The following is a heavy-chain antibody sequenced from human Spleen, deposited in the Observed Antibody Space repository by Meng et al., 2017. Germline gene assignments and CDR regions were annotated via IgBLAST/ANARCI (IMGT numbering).Heavy chain of an antibody. J-gene: IGHJ5*02. Sequence: QVQLQESGQVLVKPSEALSLTCTVSGGSISNYYWSWIRQPPGKGLEWIGYIYNSGSTNYNPSLKSRVTISLDTSMHQFSLKLTSVTAADTAVYYCVRSSGWVRTGFDPWGQGTLVTVSS. V-gene: IGHV4-59*08. CDR3: VRSSGWVRTGFDP. CDR2: IYNSGST. D-gene: IGHD6-19*01. CDR1: GGSISNYY.